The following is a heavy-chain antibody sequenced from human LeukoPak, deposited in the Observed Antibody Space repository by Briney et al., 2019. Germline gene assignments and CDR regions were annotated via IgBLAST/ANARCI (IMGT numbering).Heavy chain of an antibody. J-gene: IGHJ4*02. CDR1: GYSISSGYY. CDR3: ARGDRNWNYYDY. Sequence: SETLSLTCTVCGYSISSGYYWGWIRQPPGKGLEWIGSIHHSGSTYYNPSLKSRVTISVDTSKNQFSLKLNSVTAADTAVYYCARGDRNWNYYDYWGQGTLVTVSS. V-gene: IGHV4-38-2*02. D-gene: IGHD1-1*01. CDR2: IHHSGST.